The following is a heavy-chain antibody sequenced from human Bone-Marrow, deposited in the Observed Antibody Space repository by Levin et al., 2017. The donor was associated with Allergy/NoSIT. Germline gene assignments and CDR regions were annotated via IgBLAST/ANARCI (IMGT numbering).Heavy chain of an antibody. J-gene: IGHJ4*02. Sequence: GGSLRLSCKGSGYSFTSYWIGWVRQMPGKGLEWMGIIYPGDSDTRYSPSFQGQVTISADKSISTAYLQWSSLKASDTAMYYCARSPAEYYYDSSGYNYYFDYWGQGTLVTVSS. V-gene: IGHV5-51*01. CDR3: ARSPAEYYYDSSGYNYYFDY. CDR1: GYSFTSYW. CDR2: IYPGDSDT. D-gene: IGHD3-22*01.